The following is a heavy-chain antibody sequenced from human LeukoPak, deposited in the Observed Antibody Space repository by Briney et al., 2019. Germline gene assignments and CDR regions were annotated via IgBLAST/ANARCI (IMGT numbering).Heavy chain of an antibody. CDR1: GFSFSNYF. V-gene: IGHV3-74*03. CDR2: INTDGTRT. CDR3: ARDFSGSIDY. D-gene: IGHD2/OR15-2a*01. J-gene: IGHJ4*02. Sequence: GGSLRLSCAASGFSFSNYFMHWVRQAPGKGLEGVSLINTDGTRTTYADSVKGRFSISRDNAKNTLYPQINSLRAEDTAVYYCARDFSGSIDYWGQGTLVTVSS.